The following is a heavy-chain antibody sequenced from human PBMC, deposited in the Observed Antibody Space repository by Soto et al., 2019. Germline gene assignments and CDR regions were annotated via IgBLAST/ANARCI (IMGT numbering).Heavy chain of an antibody. CDR1: GGSFSGYY. D-gene: IGHD3-9*01. V-gene: IGHV4-34*01. J-gene: IGHJ4*02. CDR2: INHSGST. Sequence: QVQLQQWGAGLLKPSETLSLTCAVYGGSFSGYYWSWIRQPPGKGLEWIGEINHSGSTNYNPSLKSRVTISVDTSKNRFSLKLSSVTAADTAVYYCARGLRAYYDILTGYYTLSYFDYWGQGTLVTVSS. CDR3: ARGLRAYYDILTGYYTLSYFDY.